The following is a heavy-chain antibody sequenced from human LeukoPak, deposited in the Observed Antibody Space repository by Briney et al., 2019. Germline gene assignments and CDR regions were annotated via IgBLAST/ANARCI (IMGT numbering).Heavy chain of an antibody. D-gene: IGHD6-6*01. V-gene: IGHV1-8*01. CDR1: GYTFTSYD. Sequence: ASVKVSCKASGYTFTSYDINWVRQATGQGLEWMGWMNPNSGNTGYAQKFQGRVTMTRNTSISTAYMELSSLRSEDKAVYYCARGRRSIAARTQTWWFDPWGQGTLVTVSS. CDR3: ARGRRSIAARTQTWWFDP. CDR2: MNPNSGNT. J-gene: IGHJ5*02.